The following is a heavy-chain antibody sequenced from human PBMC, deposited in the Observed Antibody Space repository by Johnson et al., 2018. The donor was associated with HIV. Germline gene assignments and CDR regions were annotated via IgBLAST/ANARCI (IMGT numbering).Heavy chain of an antibody. CDR2: ISSSGSTI. D-gene: IGHD6-13*01. CDR3: ARDGESQQLPLGDAFDF. J-gene: IGHJ3*01. CDR1: GFSFSDHY. V-gene: IGHV3-11*04. Sequence: QVQLVESGGGLVKPGGSLRLSCAASGFSFSDHYMSWIRQAPGKGLEWVSYISSSGSTIYYADSVKGRFTISRDNAKNSLYLQMNSLRVEDTAVYYCARDGESQQLPLGDAFDFWGQGTMVTASS.